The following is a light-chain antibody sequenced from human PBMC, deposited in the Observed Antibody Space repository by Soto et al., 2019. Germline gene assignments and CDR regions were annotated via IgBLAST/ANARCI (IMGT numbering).Light chain of an antibody. J-gene: IGKJ4*01. Sequence: EIVLTQSPGTLSLSPGERATLSCRASQSITSSYLAWYQQKPGQAPRLLIYGASRRATDIPDRFSGSGSGTDFTLTISRLEPEDFAVYYCHQYSRSPVTFSPLTFGGGSKVEI. CDR3: HQYSRSPVTFSPLT. CDR1: QSITSSY. CDR2: GAS. V-gene: IGKV3-20*01.